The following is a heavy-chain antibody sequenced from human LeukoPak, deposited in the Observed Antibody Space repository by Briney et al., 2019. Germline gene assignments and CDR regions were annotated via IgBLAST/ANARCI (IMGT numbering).Heavy chain of an antibody. CDR3: TKDLMTGFSSGWYFGY. J-gene: IGHJ4*02. CDR2: TGGSDDST. D-gene: IGHD6-19*01. Sequence: GGSLRLSCAASGVTFNTYAMSWVRQAPGKGLEWVAVTGGSDDSTHYADSVRGRFTISRDNSKNSLYLQMNSLTAEDTAVYYCTKDLMTGFSSGWYFGYWGQGTLVTVSS. V-gene: IGHV3-23*01. CDR1: GVTFNTYA.